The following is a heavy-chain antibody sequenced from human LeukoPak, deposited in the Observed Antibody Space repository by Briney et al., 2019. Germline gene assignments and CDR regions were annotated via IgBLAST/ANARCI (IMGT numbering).Heavy chain of an antibody. CDR1: GGTFSRFG. D-gene: IGHD4-23*01. V-gene: IGHV1-69*13. CDR2: IIPLFGKA. Sequence: ASVKVSCKASGGTFSRFGIGWVRQAPGQGLEWMGGIIPLFGKASYAQKFQGRVTITADESTSTAYMELSSLRSEDTALYYCARGATVVTYYFDYWGQGTLVTVSS. J-gene: IGHJ4*02. CDR3: ARGATVVTYYFDY.